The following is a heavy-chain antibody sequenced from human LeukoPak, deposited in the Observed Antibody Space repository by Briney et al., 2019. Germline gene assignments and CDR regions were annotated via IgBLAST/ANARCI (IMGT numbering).Heavy chain of an antibody. V-gene: IGHV4-4*02. CDR1: GGSISSSNW. J-gene: IGHJ4*02. CDR3: ARDQGGAAPPFDY. D-gene: IGHD6-6*01. CDR2: IYHSGST. Sequence: SETLSLTCAVSGGSISSSNWWSWVRQPPGKGLEWIGEIYHSGSTNYNPSLKSRVTISVDKSKNQFSLKLSSVTAADTAVYYCARDQGGAAPPFDYWGQGTLVTVSS.